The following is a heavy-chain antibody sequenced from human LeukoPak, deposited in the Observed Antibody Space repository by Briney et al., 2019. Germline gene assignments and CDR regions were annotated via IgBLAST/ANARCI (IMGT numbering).Heavy chain of an antibody. D-gene: IGHD3-3*01. J-gene: IGHJ4*02. CDR1: GFTFSSYA. CDR3: AKDLSTVLGITIFGVVINGYDY. CDR2: ISGSGGST. V-gene: IGHV3-23*01. Sequence: GGSLRLSCAASGFTFSSYAMSWVRQAPGKGLEWVSAISGSGGSTYYVDSVKGRFTISRDNSKNTLYLQMNSLRAEDTAVYYCAKDLSTVLGITIFGVVINGYDYWGQGTLVTVSS.